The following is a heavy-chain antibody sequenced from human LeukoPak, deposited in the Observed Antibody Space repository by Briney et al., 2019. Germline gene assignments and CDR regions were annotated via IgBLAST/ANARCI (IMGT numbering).Heavy chain of an antibody. CDR2: IIPILGIA. D-gene: IGHD2-2*01. CDR1: GGTFSSYT. J-gene: IGHJ6*02. Sequence: GSSVKVSCKASGGTFSSYTISWVRQAPGQGLEWMGRIIPILGIANYAQKFQGRVTITADKSTSTAYMEPSSLRSEDTAVYYCARDMGYCSSTSCYRIDYYYHYGMDVWGQGTTVTVSS. V-gene: IGHV1-69*04. CDR3: ARDMGYCSSTSCYRIDYYYHYGMDV.